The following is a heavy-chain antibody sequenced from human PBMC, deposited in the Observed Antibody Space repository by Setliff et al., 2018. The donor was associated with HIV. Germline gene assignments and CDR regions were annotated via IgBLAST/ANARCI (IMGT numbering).Heavy chain of an antibody. CDR2: IYHSGST. J-gene: IGHJ6*02. CDR3: TRDSPGGNSYYYGMDV. V-gene: IGHV4-38-2*02. D-gene: IGHD2-15*01. CDR1: GFSISSDYY. Sequence: SETLSLTCTVSGFSISSDYYGGWIRQPPGKGLEWIGSIYHSGSTYYNPSLQSRVTMAVDTSKNQFSLKLSSVTAADTAVYYCTRDSPGGNSYYYGMDVWGQGTTVTVSS.